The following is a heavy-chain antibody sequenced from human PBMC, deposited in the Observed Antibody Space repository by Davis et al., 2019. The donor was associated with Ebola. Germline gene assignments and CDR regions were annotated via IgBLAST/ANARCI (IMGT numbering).Heavy chain of an antibody. J-gene: IGHJ4*02. D-gene: IGHD3-9*01. CDR1: GFTFSSYA. V-gene: IGHV3-64D*06. Sequence: GESLKISCSASGFTFSSYAMHWVRQAPGKGLEYVSAISSNGGSTYYADSVKGRFTISRDNSKNTLYLQMSSLRAEDTAVYYCVKDSSLRYFDWLFHYWGQGTLVTVSS. CDR2: ISSNGGST. CDR3: VKDSSLRYFDWLFHY.